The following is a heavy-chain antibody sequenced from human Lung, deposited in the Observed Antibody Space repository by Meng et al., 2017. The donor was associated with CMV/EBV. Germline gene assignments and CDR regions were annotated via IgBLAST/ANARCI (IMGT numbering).Heavy chain of an antibody. CDR3: AKEGKSVYSGSSYAS. Sequence: GGSLRLSCAASGFAFSSYGMHWVRQAPGKGLEWVVFIRFDGSEKYYADSVKGRFTISRDNSKNTVYLQMEGLRAEDAAVYYCAKEGKSVYSGSSYASWGQGXLVTVSS. CDR1: GFAFSSYG. J-gene: IGHJ4*02. V-gene: IGHV3-30*02. CDR2: IRFDGSEK. D-gene: IGHD1-26*01.